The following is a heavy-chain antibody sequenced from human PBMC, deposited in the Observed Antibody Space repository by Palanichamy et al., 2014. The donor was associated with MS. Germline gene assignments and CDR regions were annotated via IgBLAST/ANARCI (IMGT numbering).Heavy chain of an antibody. Sequence: QLQLQESGPRLVKPSETLSLTCTVSGASVRSSSYFWGWIPPRPPGSGLEWVGSIYYTGTTDYNPSLKSRVSMSVDTSKNQFSLNLTSVTAAETAVYYCARRAHWGPFDYWGQGALVTVSS. J-gene: IGHJ4*02. D-gene: IGHD7-27*01. CDR3: ARRAHWGPFDY. CDR1: GASVRSSSYF. CDR2: IYYTGTT. V-gene: IGHV4-39*01.